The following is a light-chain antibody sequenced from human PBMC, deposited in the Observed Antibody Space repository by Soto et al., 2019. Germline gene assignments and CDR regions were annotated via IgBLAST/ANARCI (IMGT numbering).Light chain of an antibody. J-gene: IGLJ2*01. Sequence: QSVLTQPASVSGSPGQSITISCTGTSSDVGAYNYVSWYQQHPGKAPKLMIYDVNNRPSGVSNRFSGSKSGNTASLTISGLQAEDEADYYCSSYTSGNTVVFGGGTKLTVL. CDR3: SSYTSGNTVV. CDR1: SSDVGAYNY. CDR2: DVN. V-gene: IGLV2-14*01.